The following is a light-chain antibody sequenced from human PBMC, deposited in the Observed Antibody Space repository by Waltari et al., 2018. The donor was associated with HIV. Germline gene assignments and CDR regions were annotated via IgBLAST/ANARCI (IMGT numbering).Light chain of an antibody. CDR2: AAS. J-gene: IGKJ2*01. CDR3: QQSNSFPYT. CDR1: QGISRW. Sequence: DIQMTQSPSSVSASVGDRVTITCRASQGISRWLAWYQQKPGKAPNLLIYAASNLQSGVPSRFRGSGSGTDFTLTISSLQPEDFATYYCQQSNSFPYTFGQGTKLEIK. V-gene: IGKV1D-12*01.